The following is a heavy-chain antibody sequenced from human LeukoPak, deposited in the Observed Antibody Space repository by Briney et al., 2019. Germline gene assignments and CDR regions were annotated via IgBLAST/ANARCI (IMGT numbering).Heavy chain of an antibody. Sequence: SETLSLTCTVSGYSISSGYYWGWIRQPPGKGLEWIGYIYHSGSTYYNPSLKSRVTISVDRSKNQFSLKLSSVTAADTAVYYCARANREMATRIDYWGQGTLVTVSS. CDR1: GYSISSGYY. D-gene: IGHD5-24*01. CDR2: IYHSGST. V-gene: IGHV4-38-2*02. J-gene: IGHJ4*02. CDR3: ARANREMATRIDY.